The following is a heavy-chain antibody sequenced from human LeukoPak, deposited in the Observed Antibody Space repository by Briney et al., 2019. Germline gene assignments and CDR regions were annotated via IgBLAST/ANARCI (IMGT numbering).Heavy chain of an antibody. CDR1: GFSFSFSN. Sequence: GGSLRLSCAASGFSFSFSNMNWVRQAPGKGLEWVSGINWNGGSAGYADSVKGRFTISRDNAKNSLYLQMNSLRAEDTALYYCARDMTSGGSSYWFDPWGQGTLVTVSS. CDR3: ARDMTSGGSSYWFDP. CDR2: INWNGGSA. J-gene: IGHJ5*02. D-gene: IGHD2-15*01. V-gene: IGHV3-20*04.